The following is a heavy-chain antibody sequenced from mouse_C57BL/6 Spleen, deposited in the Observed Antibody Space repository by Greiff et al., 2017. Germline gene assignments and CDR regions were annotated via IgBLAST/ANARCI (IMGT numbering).Heavy chain of an antibody. CDR3: ARKGYLDY. J-gene: IGHJ4*01. CDR1: GYTFTDYY. Sequence: VQLQQSGPELVKPGASVKISCKASGYTFTDYYMNWVKQSHGKSLEWIGDINPNNGGTSYNQKFKGKATLTVDKSSSTAYMELRSLTSEDSAVYYCARKGYLDYWGQGTSVTVSS. V-gene: IGHV1-26*01. CDR2: INPNNGGT.